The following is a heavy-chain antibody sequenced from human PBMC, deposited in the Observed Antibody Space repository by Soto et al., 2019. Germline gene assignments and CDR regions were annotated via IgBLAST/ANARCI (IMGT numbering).Heavy chain of an antibody. CDR3: ACIFSGGYGYGFYYYGMDV. D-gene: IGHD5-18*01. CDR2: IYHSGST. CDR1: GGSISSSNW. J-gene: IGHJ6*02. V-gene: IGHV4-4*02. Sequence: SETLSLTCTVSGGSISSSNWWSWVRQPPGKGLEWIGEIYHSGSTNYNPSLKSRVTISVDKSKNQFSLKLSSVTAADTAVYYCACIFSGGYGYGFYYYGMDVWGQGTTVTVSS.